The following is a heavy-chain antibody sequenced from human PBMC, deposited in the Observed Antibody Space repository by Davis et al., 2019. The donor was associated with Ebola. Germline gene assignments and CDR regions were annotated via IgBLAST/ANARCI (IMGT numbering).Heavy chain of an antibody. D-gene: IGHD3-10*01. Sequence: PGGSLRLSCAASGFTFSSYAMHWVRQAPGKGLEYVSAISSNGGSTYYANSVKGRFTISRDNSKNTLYHQMGSLRAEDMAVYYCARDQGVWVGELLYHGNYYGMDVWGQGTTVTVSS. CDR1: GFTFSSYA. CDR3: ARDQGVWVGELLYHGNYYGMDV. CDR2: ISSNGGST. V-gene: IGHV3-64*01. J-gene: IGHJ6*02.